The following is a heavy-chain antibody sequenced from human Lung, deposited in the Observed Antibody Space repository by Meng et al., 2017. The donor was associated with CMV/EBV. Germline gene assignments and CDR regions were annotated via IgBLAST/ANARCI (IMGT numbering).Heavy chain of an antibody. V-gene: IGHV1-2*02. J-gene: IGHJ4*02. CDR2: INPNSGGT. D-gene: IGHD3-3*01. Sequence: ASVKVSCKASGYTFTSYYMHWVRQAPGQGLEWMGWINPNSGGTNYAQKFQGRVTMTRDTSISTAYMELSRLRSDDTAVYYCARDPPEDFWSGYYTTGTDYWGQGTXVTVYS. CDR3: ARDPPEDFWSGYYTTGTDY. CDR1: GYTFTSYY.